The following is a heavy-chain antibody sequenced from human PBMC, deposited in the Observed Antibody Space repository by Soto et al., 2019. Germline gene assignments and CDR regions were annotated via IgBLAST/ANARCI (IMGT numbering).Heavy chain of an antibody. J-gene: IGHJ6*02. CDR3: ARTTYYYGSGAGYGMDV. D-gene: IGHD3-10*01. CDR1: GGSISSGDYY. Sequence: TLSLTCSVSGGSISSGDYYWSWIRQPPGKALEWLARIDWDDDKYYSTSLKTRLTISKDTSKNQVVLTMTNMDPVDTATYYCARTTYYYGSGAGYGMDVWGQGTTVTVSS. V-gene: IGHV2-70*11. CDR2: IDWDDDK.